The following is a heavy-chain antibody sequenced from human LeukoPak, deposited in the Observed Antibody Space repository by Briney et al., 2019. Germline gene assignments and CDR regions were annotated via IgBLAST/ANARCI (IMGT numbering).Heavy chain of an antibody. D-gene: IGHD5-12*01. Sequence: ASVKVSCKASGYTFSSYGISWVRQAPGQGLEWMGWISAYNGDTKYAQKVQGRVTMTTDTSTSTAYMELRSLRSDDTAVYYCARGGYDRSFDYWGQGTLATVSS. CDR2: ISAYNGDT. V-gene: IGHV1-18*01. CDR3: ARGGYDRSFDY. J-gene: IGHJ4*02. CDR1: GYTFSSYG.